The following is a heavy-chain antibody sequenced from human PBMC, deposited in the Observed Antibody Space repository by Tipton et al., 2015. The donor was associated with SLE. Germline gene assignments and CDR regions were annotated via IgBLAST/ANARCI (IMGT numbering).Heavy chain of an antibody. D-gene: IGHD1-26*01. J-gene: IGHJ4*02. CDR2: IYYSGST. Sequence: TLSLTCTVPGDSISSYYWSWIRQPPGKGLEWIGYIYYSGSTKYNPSLKSRVTISVDTSKNQFSLRLSSVTAADTAVYYCARDHTSGSLDYWGQGTLVTVSS. V-gene: IGHV4-59*01. CDR1: GDSISSYY. CDR3: ARDHTSGSLDY.